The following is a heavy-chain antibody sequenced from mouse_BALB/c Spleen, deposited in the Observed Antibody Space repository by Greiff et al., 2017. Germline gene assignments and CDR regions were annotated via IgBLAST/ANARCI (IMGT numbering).Heavy chain of an antibody. D-gene: IGHD2-1*01. J-gene: IGHJ4*01. CDR3: SYGNYEGAMDY. Sequence: EVKVEESGGGLVQPGGSMKLSCVASGFTFSNYWMNWVRQSPEKGLEWVAEIRLKSNNYATHYAESVKGRFTISRDDSKSSVYLQMNNLRAEDTGIYYCSYGNYEGAMDYWGQGTSVTVSS. V-gene: IGHV6-6*02. CDR1: GFTFSNYW. CDR2: IRLKSNNYAT.